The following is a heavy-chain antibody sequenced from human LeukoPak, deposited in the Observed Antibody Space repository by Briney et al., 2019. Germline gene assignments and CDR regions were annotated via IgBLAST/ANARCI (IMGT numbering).Heavy chain of an antibody. CDR3: ARENPLYFDHYYYGMDV. Sequence: SETLSLTCAVYGGSFSGYYWSWIRQPPGKVLEWIGEINHSGSTNYNPSLKSRVTISVDTSKNQFSLKLSSVTAADTAVYYCARENPLYFDHYYYGMDVWGQGTTVTVSS. CDR2: INHSGST. V-gene: IGHV4-34*01. CDR1: GGSFSGYY. J-gene: IGHJ6*02. D-gene: IGHD3-9*01.